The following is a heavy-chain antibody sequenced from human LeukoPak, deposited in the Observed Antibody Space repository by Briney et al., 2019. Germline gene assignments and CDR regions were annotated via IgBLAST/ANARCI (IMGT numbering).Heavy chain of an antibody. V-gene: IGHV1-69*04. D-gene: IGHD3-22*01. CDR2: TIPIFGIA. CDR3: ASEFTADSSGYYYGDAFDI. CDR1: GGTFSSYA. Sequence: ASVKVSCKASGGTFSSYAISWVRQAPGQGLEWMGRTIPIFGIANYAQKFQGRVTITADKSTSTAYMELSSLRSEDTAVYYCASEFTADSSGYYYGDAFDIWGQGTMVTVSS. J-gene: IGHJ3*02.